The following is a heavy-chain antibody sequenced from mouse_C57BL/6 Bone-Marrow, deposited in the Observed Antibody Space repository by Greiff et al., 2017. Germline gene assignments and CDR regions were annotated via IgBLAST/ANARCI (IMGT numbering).Heavy chain of an antibody. CDR2: IHPNSGST. Sequence: QVQLQQPGAELVKPGASVKLSCKASGYTFTSYWMHWVKQRPGQGLEWIGMIHPNSGSTNYNEKFKSKATLTVDKSSSTAYMQLSSLTSEDSAGYYCAREGYTGSSYGYWGQGTTLTVSS. J-gene: IGHJ2*01. CDR1: GYTFTSYW. D-gene: IGHD1-1*01. V-gene: IGHV1-64*01. CDR3: AREGYTGSSYGY.